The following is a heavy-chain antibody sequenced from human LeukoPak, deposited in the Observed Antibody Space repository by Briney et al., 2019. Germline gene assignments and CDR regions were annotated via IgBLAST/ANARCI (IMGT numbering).Heavy chain of an antibody. V-gene: IGHV4-39*07. D-gene: IGHD2-21*02. Sequence: PSETLSLTCTVSGGSISSSSYYWGWIRQPPGKGLGWIGSIYYSGSTYYNPSLKSRVTISVDTSKNQFSLKLSSVTAADTAVYYCARDGSFNCGGDCWGQGTLVTVSS. CDR3: ARDGSFNCGGDC. J-gene: IGHJ1*01. CDR1: GGSISSSSYY. CDR2: IYYSGST.